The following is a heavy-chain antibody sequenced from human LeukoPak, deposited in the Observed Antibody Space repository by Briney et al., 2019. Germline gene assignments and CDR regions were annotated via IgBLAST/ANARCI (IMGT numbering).Heavy chain of an antibody. D-gene: IGHD2-21*02. Sequence: GRSLRLSCAASGFTLSTYGMHWVRQAPGKGLEWVAVIPSDGSNKFYADSVKGRFTISRDGSKNTLYLQMNSLRPDDTAVYVCAKPQVTANWYYFHYWGQGTLVTVSS. CDR1: GFTLSTYG. CDR2: IPSDGSNK. J-gene: IGHJ4*02. CDR3: AKPQVTANWYYFHY. V-gene: IGHV3-30*18.